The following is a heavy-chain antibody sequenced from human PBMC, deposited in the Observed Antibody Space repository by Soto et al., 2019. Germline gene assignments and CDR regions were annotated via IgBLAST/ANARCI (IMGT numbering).Heavy chain of an antibody. CDR1: GF. CDR3: AKDRIAARGFAFDY. CDR2: ISWNSGDT. Sequence: RLSCAASGFIHWLRQAPGKGLEWVSGISWNSGDTDYVDSVKGRFTISRDNGKNSLYLQMNSLRPEDTAFYYCAKDRIAARGFAFDYWGQGTRVTVSS. V-gene: IGHV3-9*01. J-gene: IGHJ4*02. D-gene: IGHD6-25*01.